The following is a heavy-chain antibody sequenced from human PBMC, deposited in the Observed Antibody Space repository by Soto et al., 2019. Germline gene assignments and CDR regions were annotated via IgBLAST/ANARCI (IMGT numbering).Heavy chain of an antibody. V-gene: IGHV5-51*01. CDR1: GYSFTSYC. CDR2: IYPGDSDT. J-gene: IGHJ6*02. D-gene: IGHD5-18*01. Sequence: PGESLKISCKGSGYSFTSYCIGWVRQMPGKGLEWMGIIYPGDSDTRYSPSFQGQVTISADKSIGTAYLQWSSLKASDTAMYYCPRRETWMDTYYYCGMDVWGQGTTVTVAS. CDR3: PRRETWMDTYYYCGMDV.